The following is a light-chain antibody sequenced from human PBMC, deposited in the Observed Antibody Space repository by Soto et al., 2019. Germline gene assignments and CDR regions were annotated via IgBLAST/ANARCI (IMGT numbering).Light chain of an antibody. V-gene: IGKV1-6*01. CDR1: QGIRND. CDR2: AAS. J-gene: IGKJ4*01. Sequence: AIQMTQSPSSLSASVGDRVTITCRASQGIRNDLVWYQQKPGKAPKLLIYAASSIQSGVPSRFSGSGSGTDFTLTISRLQPEDFATYYCLQDYNYPLTFGGGTKVEIK. CDR3: LQDYNYPLT.